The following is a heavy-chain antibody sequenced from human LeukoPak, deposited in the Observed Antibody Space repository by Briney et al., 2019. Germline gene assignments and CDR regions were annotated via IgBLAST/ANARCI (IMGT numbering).Heavy chain of an antibody. D-gene: IGHD3-22*01. V-gene: IGHV3-21*01. CDR3: ATSLLRRPYYYGMDV. J-gene: IGHJ6*02. Sequence: GGSLRLSCAASGFTFSSYSMNWVRQAPGKGLEWVSSISSSNSYIYYADSVKGRFTISRDNAKNSLYLQMNSLRAEDTAVYYCATSLLRRPYYYGMDVWGQGTTVTVSS. CDR1: GFTFSSYS. CDR2: ISSSNSYI.